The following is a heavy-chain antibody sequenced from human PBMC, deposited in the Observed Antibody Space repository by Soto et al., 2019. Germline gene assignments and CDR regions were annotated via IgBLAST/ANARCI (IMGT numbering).Heavy chain of an antibody. D-gene: IGHD2-2*01. V-gene: IGHV3-23*01. CDR1: GFTFSSYA. CDR2: ISGSGGST. J-gene: IGHJ6*02. CDR3: AKVLVPAAMFGYYYYGMDV. Sequence: EVQLLESGGGLVQPGGSLRLSCAASGFTFSSYAMSWVRQAPGKGLEWVSAISGSGGSTYYADSVKGRFTISRDNSKNTLYLKMNSLRAEDTAVYYCAKVLVPAAMFGYYYYGMDVWGQGTTVTVSS.